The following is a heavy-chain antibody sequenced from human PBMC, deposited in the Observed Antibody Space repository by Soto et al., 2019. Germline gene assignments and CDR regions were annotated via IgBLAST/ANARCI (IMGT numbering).Heavy chain of an antibody. D-gene: IGHD5-12*01. J-gene: IGHJ6*02. V-gene: IGHV1-69*01. CDR2: SIPIFGTA. CDR3: ARGRGYSGDDHYYYFDMDV. CDR1: GGTFNNYP. Sequence: QVQLVQSGAEVKKPGSSVKVSCKASGGTFNNYPITWVRQAPGEGLEWMGGSIPIFGTANYAQKFQGRVTISVDESTSTAYMELSSLGSEDTAVYYCARGRGYSGDDHYYYFDMDVWGQGTTVTVSS.